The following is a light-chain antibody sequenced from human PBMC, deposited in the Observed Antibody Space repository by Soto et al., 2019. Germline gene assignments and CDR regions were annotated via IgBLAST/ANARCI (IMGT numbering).Light chain of an antibody. J-gene: IGKJ1*01. CDR1: QSISSW. Sequence: DIQMTQSPSTLSASVGDRVTITCRARQSISSWLAWYQQKSGEAPKLLIYEGSTLARGVPSRFSGSGYGTEFTLTISSLQPDDFATFYCQQYDTYSRTFGQGTKVEVK. V-gene: IGKV1-5*03. CDR2: EGS. CDR3: QQYDTYSRT.